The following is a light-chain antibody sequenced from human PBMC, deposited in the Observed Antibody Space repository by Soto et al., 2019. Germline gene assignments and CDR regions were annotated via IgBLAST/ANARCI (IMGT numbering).Light chain of an antibody. CDR1: SSDIGGYKY. CDR2: EVT. V-gene: IGLV2-14*01. Sequence: QSVLTQPASVSGSPGQSITISCTGTSSDIGGYKYVSWYQQHPGKAPKLMIYEVTNRPSGVSNRFSGSKSGNTASLTISGLQAEDEADYYCCSYTSISTWVFGGGTQLTVL. J-gene: IGLJ3*02. CDR3: CSYTSISTWV.